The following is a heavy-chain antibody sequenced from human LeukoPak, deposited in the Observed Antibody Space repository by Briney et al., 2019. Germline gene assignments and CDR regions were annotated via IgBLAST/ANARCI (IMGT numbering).Heavy chain of an antibody. J-gene: IGHJ4*02. CDR1: GGSISSYY. CDR3: ARVDGYNYPIDY. CDR2: IYYSGST. Sequence: SETLSLTCTVSGGSISSYYWSWIRQPPRKGLEWIGYIYYSGSTNYNPSLKSRVTISVDTSKNQFSLKLSSVTAADTAVYYCARVDGYNYPIDYWGQGTLVTVSS. D-gene: IGHD5-24*01. V-gene: IGHV4-59*01.